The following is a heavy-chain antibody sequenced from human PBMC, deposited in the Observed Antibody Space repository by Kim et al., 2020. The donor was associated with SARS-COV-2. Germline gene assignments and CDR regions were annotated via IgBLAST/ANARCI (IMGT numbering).Heavy chain of an antibody. CDR1: GDSVSSNSAA. J-gene: IGHJ3*02. D-gene: IGHD3-9*01. CDR2: TYYRSKWYN. V-gene: IGHV6-1*01. CDR3: ARDLGGRRWGDILTGYYPPDAFDI. Sequence: SQTLSLTCAISGDSVSSNSAAWNWIRQSPSRGLEWLGRTYYRSKWYNDYAVSVKSRITINPDTSKNQFSLQLNSVTPEDTAVYYCARDLGGRRWGDILTGYYPPDAFDIWGQGTMVTVSS.